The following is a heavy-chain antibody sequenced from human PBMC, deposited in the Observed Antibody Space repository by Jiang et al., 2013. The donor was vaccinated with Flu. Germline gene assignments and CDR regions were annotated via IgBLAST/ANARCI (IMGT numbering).Heavy chain of an antibody. V-gene: IGHV4-34*01. CDR3: ARGVCSSTSCYIGWFDP. CDR2: INHSGST. J-gene: IGHJ5*02. D-gene: IGHD2-2*02. CDR1: GGSFSGYY. Sequence: ELLKPSETLSLTCAVYGGSFSGYYWSWIRQPPGKGLEWIGEINHSGSTNYNPSLKSRVTISVDTSKNQFSLKLSSVTAADTAVYYCARGVCSSTSCYIGWFDPWGQGTLVTVSS.